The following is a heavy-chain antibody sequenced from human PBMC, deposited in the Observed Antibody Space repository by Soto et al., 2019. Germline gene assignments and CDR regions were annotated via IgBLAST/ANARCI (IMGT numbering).Heavy chain of an antibody. D-gene: IGHD6-19*01. Sequence: EVQLVESGGGLVQPGGSLRLSCAASGFTFSTYSMNWVRQAPGKGLEWVSYISGSGGYIYYADSVKGRFTISRDTAKNSVYLQVDSLRAEDTAVYYCARDAEAGRGGYCALDIWGQGTTVTVSS. CDR2: ISGSGGYI. J-gene: IGHJ3*02. V-gene: IGHV3-48*01. CDR1: GFTFSTYS. CDR3: ARDAEAGRGGYCALDI.